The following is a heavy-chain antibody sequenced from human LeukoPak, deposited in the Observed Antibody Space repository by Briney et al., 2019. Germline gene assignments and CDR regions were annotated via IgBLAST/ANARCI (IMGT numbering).Heavy chain of an antibody. V-gene: IGHV3-72*01. J-gene: IGHJ3*02. CDR1: GFSFSSYW. Sequence: GGSLRLSCVASGFSFSSYWMGWVRQAPGKGLEWVGRTRDKGRGYNTEYAESGKGRFTISIDDSKTLVYLQMNSLRTEDTAVYFCARDGAEGDNSAFDMWGQGTVVTVSS. CDR2: TRDKGRGYNT. D-gene: IGHD3-22*01. CDR3: ARDGAEGDNSAFDM.